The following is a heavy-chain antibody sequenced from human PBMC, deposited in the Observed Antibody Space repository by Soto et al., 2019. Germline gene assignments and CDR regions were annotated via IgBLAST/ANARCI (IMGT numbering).Heavy chain of an antibody. CDR2: ISGSGGST. CDR3: AKRTVGWYFDL. Sequence: EVQLLESGGGLVQPGGSLRLSCAASGFTFSSYAMSWVRQAPGKGLEWGSAISGSGGSTYYADSVKGRFTISRDNSKNTLYLQMNSLGAEDTVVYYCAKRTVGWYFDLWGRGTLVTVSS. D-gene: IGHD4-17*01. CDR1: GFTFSSYA. J-gene: IGHJ2*01. V-gene: IGHV3-23*01.